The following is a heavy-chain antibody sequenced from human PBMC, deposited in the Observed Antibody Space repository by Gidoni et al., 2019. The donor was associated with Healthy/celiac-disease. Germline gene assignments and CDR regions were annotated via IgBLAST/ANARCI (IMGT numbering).Heavy chain of an antibody. J-gene: IGHJ3*02. CDR1: GFTSSRYP. CDR3: AKPSYEQLGDRSLNHDDAFDI. V-gene: IGHV3-23*01. CDR2: ISGSGGST. D-gene: IGHD6-6*01. Sequence: VQLLASGGGLVQPGGSLRLSCAASGFTSSRYPLSWVRQAPGQGLEWVSAISGSGGSTYDADYVKGRFTIARDNSKNTLYLQMNSLRAEDTAVYYCAKPSYEQLGDRSLNHDDAFDIWGQGTMVTVSS.